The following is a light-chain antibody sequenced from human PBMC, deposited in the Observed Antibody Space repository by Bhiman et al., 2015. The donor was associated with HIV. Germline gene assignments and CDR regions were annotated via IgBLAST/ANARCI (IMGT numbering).Light chain of an antibody. Sequence: SYELTQPPSVSVAPGQTARITCGGENIGSQSVHWYQLRPGQAPVLVISYNVDRPSGIPERFSGSNAGNTATLTITRAQVGDEADYYCQVCDIHIDHSVVFGGGTRLTVL. V-gene: IGLV3-21*04. J-gene: IGLJ3*02. CDR2: YNV. CDR3: QVCDIHIDHSVV. CDR1: NIGSQS.